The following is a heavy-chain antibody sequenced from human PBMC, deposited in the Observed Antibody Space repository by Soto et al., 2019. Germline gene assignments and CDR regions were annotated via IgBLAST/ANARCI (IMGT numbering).Heavy chain of an antibody. Sequence: QVQLVQSGAEVKKPGASVKDSCKASGYTFTTYATHWVRQAPGQRLEWMGWVNAANGNTKDAQKSQGRVTITRDTSASTAYMELSTLRSEDTAVYYCARAPSWYIFDYWGQGALVTVSS. CDR1: GYTFTTYA. J-gene: IGHJ4*02. CDR2: VNAANGNT. D-gene: IGHD6-13*01. V-gene: IGHV1-3*01. CDR3: ARAPSWYIFDY.